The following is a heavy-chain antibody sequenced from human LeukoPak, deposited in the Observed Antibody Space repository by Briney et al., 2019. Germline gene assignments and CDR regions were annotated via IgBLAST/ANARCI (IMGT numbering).Heavy chain of an antibody. CDR1: GFTFSSYG. D-gene: IGHD2-2*01. J-gene: IGHJ6*02. Sequence: GGSLRLPCAASGFTFSSYGMHWVRQAPGKGLEWVAVIWYDGSNKYYADSVKGRFTISRDNSKNTLYLQMNSLRAEDTAVYYCARARCSSTSCYLIYYYYGMDVWGQGTTVTVSS. CDR2: IWYDGSNK. V-gene: IGHV3-33*01. CDR3: ARARCSSTSCYLIYYYYGMDV.